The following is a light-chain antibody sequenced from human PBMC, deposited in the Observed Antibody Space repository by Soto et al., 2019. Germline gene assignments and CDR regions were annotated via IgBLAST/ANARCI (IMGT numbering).Light chain of an antibody. CDR2: AAS. V-gene: IGKV1-17*01. CDR3: LHHKSYPFT. J-gene: IGKJ3*01. CDR1: QDISNN. Sequence: DIQMTQSPSSLSASVGDRVTITCRASQDISNNLGWYQQKPGKAPKRLIYAASTLQSGVPSRFSGGGSGTEFTLTISSLQPEDFATYDCLHHKSYPFTFGPGTKVDV.